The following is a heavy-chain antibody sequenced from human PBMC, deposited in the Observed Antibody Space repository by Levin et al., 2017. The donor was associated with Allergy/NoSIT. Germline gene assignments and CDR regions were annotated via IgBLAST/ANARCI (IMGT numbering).Heavy chain of an antibody. CDR3: ARDATTTVTTGWFDP. V-gene: IGHV3-33*01. D-gene: IGHD4-17*01. CDR1: GFTFSSYG. J-gene: IGHJ5*02. CDR2: IWYDGSNK. Sequence: LSLTCAASGFTFSSYGMHWVRQAPGKGLEWVAVIWYDGSNKYYADSVKGRFTISRDNSKNTLYLQMNSLRAEDTAVYYCARDATTTVTTGWFDPWGQGTLVTVSS.